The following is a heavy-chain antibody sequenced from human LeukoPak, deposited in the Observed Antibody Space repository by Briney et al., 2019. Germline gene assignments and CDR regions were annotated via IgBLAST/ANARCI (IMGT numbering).Heavy chain of an antibody. Sequence: PGGSLRLSCAASGFTFSSYEMNWVRQAPGKGLEWVSYISSSGSTIYYADSVKGRFTISRDNAKNSLYLQMNSLRAEDTAVYYCAREEGDTAMVDYWGQGTLVTVSS. CDR3: AREEGDTAMVDY. J-gene: IGHJ4*02. D-gene: IGHD5-18*01. CDR2: ISSSGSTI. CDR1: GFTFSSYE. V-gene: IGHV3-48*03.